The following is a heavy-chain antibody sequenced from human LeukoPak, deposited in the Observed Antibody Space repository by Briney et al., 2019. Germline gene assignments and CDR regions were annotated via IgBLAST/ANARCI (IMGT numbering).Heavy chain of an antibody. D-gene: IGHD3-22*01. CDR3: ASRVGNYYDSSGYPN. CDR1: GGTFSSYA. J-gene: IGHJ4*02. CDR2: IIPIFGTA. Sequence: ASVKVSCMASGGTFSSYAISWVRQAPGQGLERVGGIIPIFGTANYAQKFQGRVTLTADKSTSTAYRELSSLRSEDTAVYYCASRVGNYYDSSGYPNWGQGTLVTVSS. V-gene: IGHV1-69*06.